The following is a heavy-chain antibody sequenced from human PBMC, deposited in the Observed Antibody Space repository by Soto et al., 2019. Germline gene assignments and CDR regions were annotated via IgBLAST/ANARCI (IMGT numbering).Heavy chain of an antibody. Sequence: QVQLQQWGAGLLKPSETLSLTCAVYGGSFSGYYWSWLRQPPGKGLEWIGEINHSGSTNYNPSLQSRVTISVDTSKNQFSLKLSSVTAADTAVYYCARDPLKYCSGGSCYADYWGQGTLVTVSS. CDR2: INHSGST. J-gene: IGHJ4*02. D-gene: IGHD2-15*01. V-gene: IGHV4-34*01. CDR1: GGSFSGYY. CDR3: ARDPLKYCSGGSCYADY.